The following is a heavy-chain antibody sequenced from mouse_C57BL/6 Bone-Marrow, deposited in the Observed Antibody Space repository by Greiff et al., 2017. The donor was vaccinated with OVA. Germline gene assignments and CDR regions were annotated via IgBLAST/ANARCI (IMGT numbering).Heavy chain of an antibody. V-gene: IGHV1-82*01. D-gene: IGHD1-1*01. J-gene: IGHJ1*03. CDR1: GYAFSSSW. CDR3: ARGGTVVADWYFDV. CDR2: IYPGDGDT. Sequence: VKLVESGPELVKPGASVKISCKASGYAFSSSWMNWVKQRPGKGLEWIGRIYPGDGDTNYNGKFKGKATLTADKSSSTAYMQLSSLTSEDSAVYFCARGGTVVADWYFDVWGTGTTVTVSS.